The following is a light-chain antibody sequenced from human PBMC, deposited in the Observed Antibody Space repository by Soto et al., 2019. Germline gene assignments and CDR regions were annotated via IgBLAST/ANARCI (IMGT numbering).Light chain of an antibody. CDR1: QSALYSSNNKNY. V-gene: IGKV4-1*01. Sequence: DIVMTQSADSLALSLCESSTINCKSSQSALYSSNNKNYLAWYQQKPGQPPKLLIYWASTRESGVPDRFSGSGSGTDFTLTISSLQAEDVAVYYCQQYYSTPWTFGQGTKVDI. J-gene: IGKJ1*01. CDR2: WAS. CDR3: QQYYSTPWT.